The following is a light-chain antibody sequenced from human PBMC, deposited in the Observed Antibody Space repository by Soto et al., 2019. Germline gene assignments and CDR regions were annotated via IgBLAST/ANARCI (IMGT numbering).Light chain of an antibody. J-gene: IGLJ1*01. CDR2: DVT. V-gene: IGLV2-14*01. CDR3: CSYTTSNTRQIV. Sequence: QSALTQPASVSGSPGQSITISCTGTSSDVGGYNYVSWYQQQPGKAPKFMIYDVTNRPSGVSNRFSGSKSGNTASLTISGLQAEDGADYYCCSYTTSNTRQIVFRPGSKVTVL. CDR1: SSDVGGYNY.